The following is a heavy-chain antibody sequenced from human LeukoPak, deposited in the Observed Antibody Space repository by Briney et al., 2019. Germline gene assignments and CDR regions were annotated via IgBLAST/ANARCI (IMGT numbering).Heavy chain of an antibody. V-gene: IGHV4-59*08. CDR3: ARLPQKMATMHPYYYGMDV. CDR1: GGSISSYY. J-gene: IGHJ6*02. Sequence: SETLSLTCTVSGGSISSYYWSWIRQPPGKGLEWIGYIYYSGSTNYNPSLKSRVTISVDTSKNQFSLKLSSVTAADTAVYYCARLPQKMATMHPYYYGMDVWGQGTTVTVSS. D-gene: IGHD5-24*01. CDR2: IYYSGST.